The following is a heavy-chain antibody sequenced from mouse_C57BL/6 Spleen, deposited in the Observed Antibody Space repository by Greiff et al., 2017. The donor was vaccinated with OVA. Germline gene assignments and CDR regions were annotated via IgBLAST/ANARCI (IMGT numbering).Heavy chain of an antibody. Sequence: QVQLQQPGAELVKPGASVKVSCKASGYTFTSYWMHWVKQRPGQGLEWIGRIHPSDSDTNYNQKFKGKATLTVDKSYSTAYMQLSSLTSEDAAVYYCAIGGPWNAMDYWGQGTSVTVSS. CDR1: GYTFTSYW. CDR2: IHPSDSDT. V-gene: IGHV1-74*01. CDR3: AIGGPWNAMDY. J-gene: IGHJ4*01.